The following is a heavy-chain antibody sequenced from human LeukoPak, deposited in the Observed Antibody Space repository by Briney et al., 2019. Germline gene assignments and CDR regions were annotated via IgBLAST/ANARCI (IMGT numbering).Heavy chain of an antibody. CDR2: INPSGGST. J-gene: IGHJ4*02. Sequence: ASVKVSCKASGYTFTGYYMHWVRQAPGRGLEWMGIINPSGGSTSYAQKFQGRVTMTRDTSTSTVYMELSSLRSEDTAVYYCAREMATVYRQFDYWGQGTLVTVSS. V-gene: IGHV1-46*01. CDR3: AREMATVYRQFDY. D-gene: IGHD5-24*01. CDR1: GYTFTGYY.